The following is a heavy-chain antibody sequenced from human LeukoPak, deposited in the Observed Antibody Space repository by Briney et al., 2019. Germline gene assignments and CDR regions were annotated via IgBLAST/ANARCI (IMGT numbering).Heavy chain of an antibody. Sequence: GASVKVSCKASGYTFTSYAMHWVRQAPGQRLEWMGWISAYNGNTNYAQNLQGRVTMTTDTSTSTAYMELRSLRSDDTAVYYCARGGNSYGSAFDYWGQGTLVTVSS. V-gene: IGHV1-18*01. CDR1: GYTFTSYA. CDR2: ISAYNGNT. CDR3: ARGGNSYGSAFDY. D-gene: IGHD5-18*01. J-gene: IGHJ4*02.